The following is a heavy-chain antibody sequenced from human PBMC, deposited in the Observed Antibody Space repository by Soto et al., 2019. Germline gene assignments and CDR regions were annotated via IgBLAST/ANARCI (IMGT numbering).Heavy chain of an antibody. Sequence: QVQLVQSGAEVKKPGSSVKVSCKASGGTFSSYAISWVRQAPGQGLEWMGGIIPIFGTANYAQKFQGRVTITADKSTRTAYMELSSLRSEDTAVYYCAREPSGSGTAMVTFHYYGMDVWCQGTTVTVSS. V-gene: IGHV1-69*06. CDR2: IIPIFGTA. CDR1: GGTFSSYA. D-gene: IGHD5-18*01. CDR3: AREPSGSGTAMVTFHYYGMDV. J-gene: IGHJ6*02.